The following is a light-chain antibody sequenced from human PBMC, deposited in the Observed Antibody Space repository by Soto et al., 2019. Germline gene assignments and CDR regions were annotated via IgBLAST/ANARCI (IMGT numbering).Light chain of an antibody. CDR2: GGS. V-gene: IGKV3-15*01. Sequence: EIVMTQSPATLSLSPGERATLSCRASQSVSSNFAWYQQKHGQALRRLIYGGSTRATGIPARFSSSGSGTEFTLTISSLQSADFAVYYCHQYNNWPPWTFGQGTKVEIK. CDR1: QSVSSN. J-gene: IGKJ1*01. CDR3: HQYNNWPPWT.